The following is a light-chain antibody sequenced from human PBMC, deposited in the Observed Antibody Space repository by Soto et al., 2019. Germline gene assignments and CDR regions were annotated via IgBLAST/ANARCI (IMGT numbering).Light chain of an antibody. CDR2: GAS. Sequence: EIVMTQSPATLSVSPGERATLSCRASQSVSSNLAWYQQNPGQAPRLLIYGASTRATGIPARFSGSGSGTEFTLTISSLQSEDFAVYYCQQYNNWPFTFGPGTKVVIK. CDR1: QSVSSN. V-gene: IGKV3-15*01. J-gene: IGKJ3*01. CDR3: QQYNNWPFT.